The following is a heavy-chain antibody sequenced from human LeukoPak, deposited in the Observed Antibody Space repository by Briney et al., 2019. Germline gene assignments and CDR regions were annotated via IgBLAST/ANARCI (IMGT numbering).Heavy chain of an antibody. CDR3: AKGRQQLGYNFQH. Sequence: SETLSLTCTVSGGSISSGGYYWSWIRQHPGKGLEWIGYIYYSGSTYYNPSLKSRVTISVDTSKNQFSLKLSPVTAADTAVYYCAKGRQQLGYNFQHWGQGTLVTVSS. CDR2: IYYSGST. D-gene: IGHD6-13*01. J-gene: IGHJ1*01. V-gene: IGHV4-31*03. CDR1: GGSISSGGYY.